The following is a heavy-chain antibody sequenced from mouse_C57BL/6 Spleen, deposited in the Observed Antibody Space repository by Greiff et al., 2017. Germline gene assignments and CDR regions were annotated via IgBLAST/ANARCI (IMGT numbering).Heavy chain of an antibody. CDR3: ARGSNYVLDY. V-gene: IGHV5-17*01. D-gene: IGHD2-5*01. J-gene: IGHJ2*01. CDR1: GFTFSDYG. CDR2: LSSGSSTI. Sequence: EVQLVESGGGLVKPGGSLKLSCAASGFTFSDYGMHWVRQAPEKGLEWVAYLSSGSSTIYYADTVKGRFTISRDNAKNTLFLQMTSLRSEDTAMYYCARGSNYVLDYWGQGTTLTVSS.